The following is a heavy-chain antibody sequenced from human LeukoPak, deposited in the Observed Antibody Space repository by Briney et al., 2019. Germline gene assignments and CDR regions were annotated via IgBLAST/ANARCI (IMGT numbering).Heavy chain of an antibody. J-gene: IGHJ3*02. CDR3: ARGGDQSDAFVI. V-gene: IGHV3-48*01. D-gene: IGHD2-21*02. CDR1: GFTFSSYS. CDR2: ISSSSSTI. Sequence: GGSLRLSCAASGFTFSSYSMIWVRQAPGKGLEWVSYISSSSSTIYYADSGKGRFTISRDNAKNSLYLQMNRLRAEDTAVCYCARGGDQSDAFVIWGQGTMVTVSS.